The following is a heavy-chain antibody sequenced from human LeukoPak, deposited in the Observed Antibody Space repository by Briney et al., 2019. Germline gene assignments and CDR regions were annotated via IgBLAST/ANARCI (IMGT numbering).Heavy chain of an antibody. J-gene: IGHJ4*02. D-gene: IGHD1-26*01. CDR1: GFTFTSSA. CDR2: IVVGSGNT. V-gene: IGHV1-58*02. CDR3: AAVNSGSYSGPFDY. Sequence: ASVKVSCKASGFTFTSSAMQWVRQARGQRLEWIGWIVVGSGNTNYAQKFQERVTITRDMSTSTAYMELSRLRSEDTAVYYCAAVNSGSYSGPFDYWGQGTLVTVSS.